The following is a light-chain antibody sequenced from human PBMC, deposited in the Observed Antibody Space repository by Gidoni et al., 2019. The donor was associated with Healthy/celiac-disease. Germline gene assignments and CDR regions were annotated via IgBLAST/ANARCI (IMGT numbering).Light chain of an antibody. CDR1: QSVRSY. V-gene: IGKV3-11*01. CDR2: DAS. CDR3: QQRSNWPPT. Sequence: EIVLTQSPSTLSLSPGERATLSCRASQSVRSYLAWYQQKPGQAPRLLIYDASNRATGIPARFSGSGSGTDFTITISSLEPEDFAVYYCQQRSNWPPTFGQGTKVEIK. J-gene: IGKJ1*01.